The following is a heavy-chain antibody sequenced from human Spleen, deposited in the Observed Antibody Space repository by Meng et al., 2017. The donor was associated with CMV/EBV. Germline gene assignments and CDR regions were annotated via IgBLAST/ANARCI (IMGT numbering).Heavy chain of an antibody. V-gene: IGHV4-39*07. D-gene: IGHD3-3*01. J-gene: IGHJ4*02. CDR3: ASAPRITIFGVVIPYFDY. Sequence: SETLSLTCTVSGDAVSSTSHYWAWIRQPPGKGLEWIGNIYDGATSYVSPSLKSRITISVDTSKNQFSLKLTSVSAADTAVYYCASAPRITIFGVVIPYFDYWGQGTLVTVSS. CDR2: IYDGATS. CDR1: GDAVSSTSHY.